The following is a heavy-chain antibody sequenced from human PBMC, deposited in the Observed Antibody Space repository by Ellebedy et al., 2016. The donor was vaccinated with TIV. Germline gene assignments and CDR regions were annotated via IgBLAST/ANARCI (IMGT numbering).Heavy chain of an antibody. D-gene: IGHD5-12*01. V-gene: IGHV4-59*02. J-gene: IGHJ4*02. CDR3: ARDSGYNGYNDY. CDR2: IYYSGST. Sequence: MPGGSLRLSCTVSGGSVNSYYWNWIRQPPGKGLEWIGYIYYSGSTNYNPSLKSRVTISVDTSNNQFFLRLTSVTAADTAVYYCARDSGYNGYNDYWGQGTLVTVSS. CDR1: GGSVNSYY.